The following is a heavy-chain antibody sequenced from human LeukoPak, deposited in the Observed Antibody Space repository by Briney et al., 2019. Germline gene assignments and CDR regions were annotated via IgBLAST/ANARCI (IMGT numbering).Heavy chain of an antibody. J-gene: IGHJ4*02. Sequence: GGSLRLSCAASGFTFSSYAMSWVRQAPGKGLEWVSAISGSGGSTYYADSVKGRFSISRDNSKNTLYLQMNSLRAEDMAVYYCAKVLPAAGCGYWGQGTLVTVSS. CDR2: ISGSGGST. CDR1: GFTFSSYA. CDR3: AKVLPAAGCGY. V-gene: IGHV3-23*01. D-gene: IGHD6-13*01.